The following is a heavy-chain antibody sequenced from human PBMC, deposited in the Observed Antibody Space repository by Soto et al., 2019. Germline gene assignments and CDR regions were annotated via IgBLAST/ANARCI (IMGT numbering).Heavy chain of an antibody. V-gene: IGHV3-7*04. Sequence: GGYLRLSCAASGLTFSADWMSWGRQAPGKGLEWVANIKQDGSEKYFVDSVKGRFTISRDNAKNSLYLQMNSLRAEDTAVYYCARDGLRFFDWLARYYFDYWGQGT. CDR3: ARDGLRFFDWLARYYFDY. D-gene: IGHD3-9*01. J-gene: IGHJ4*02. CDR1: GLTFSADW. CDR2: IKQDGSEK.